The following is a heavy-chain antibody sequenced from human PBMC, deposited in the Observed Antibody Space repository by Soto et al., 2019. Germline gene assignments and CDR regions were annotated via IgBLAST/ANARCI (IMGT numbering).Heavy chain of an antibody. V-gene: IGHV5-10-1*04. D-gene: IGHD6-13*01. J-gene: IGHJ3*02. CDR3: ARQRIEAAFDAFDI. Sequence: GESLKISCKGSGYSFTSYWSNWVRQMPGKGLEWMGRIDPSDSYTNYSPSFQGQVTISADKSNTTAYLQWSGLKASDTSMYYCARQRIEAAFDAFDIWGQGTMVTVSS. CDR1: GYSFTSYW. CDR2: IDPSDSYT.